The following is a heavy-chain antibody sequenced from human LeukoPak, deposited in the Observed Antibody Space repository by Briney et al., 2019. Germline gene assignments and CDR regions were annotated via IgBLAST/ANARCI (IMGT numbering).Heavy chain of an antibody. Sequence: ASVKVSCKASGYTFTGYYMHWVRQAPGQGLEWMGWINPNSGGTNYAQKFQGRVTMTRDTSISTAYMELSRLRSDDTAVYYCARVLKGFWSGYYSGWGQGTLVTVSS. CDR2: INPNSGGT. CDR1: GYTFTGYY. D-gene: IGHD3-3*01. CDR3: ARVLKGFWSGYYSG. J-gene: IGHJ4*02. V-gene: IGHV1-2*02.